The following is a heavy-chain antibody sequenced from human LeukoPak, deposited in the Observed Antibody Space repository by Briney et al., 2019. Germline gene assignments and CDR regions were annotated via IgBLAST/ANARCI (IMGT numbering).Heavy chain of an antibody. D-gene: IGHD3-22*01. V-gene: IGHV4-39*07. J-gene: IGHJ4*02. CDR2: IYHSGST. CDR1: GGSISSGNYY. Sequence: SETLSLTCTVSGGSISSGNYYWSWIRQPPGKGLEWIGSIYHSGSTYYNPSLKSRVTISVDTSKNQFSLKLSSVTAADTAVYYCARDRRITMIVDTYYFDYWGQGTLVTVSS. CDR3: ARDRRITMIVDTYYFDY.